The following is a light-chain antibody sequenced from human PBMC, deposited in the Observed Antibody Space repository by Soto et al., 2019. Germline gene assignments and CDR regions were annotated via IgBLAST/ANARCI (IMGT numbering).Light chain of an antibody. CDR2: AAS. V-gene: IGKV1-27*01. CDR1: RDISSS. CDR3: TKYNSAPNT. Sequence: DVQMTQSPSSLSASVGDRVTITCRASRDISSSLAWYQQKPGKVPKLLIYAASTLHAGVQSRFSGSGSGTFFTLTINRLQPEDAATYYCTKYNSAPNTFGRGTRLEIK. J-gene: IGKJ2*01.